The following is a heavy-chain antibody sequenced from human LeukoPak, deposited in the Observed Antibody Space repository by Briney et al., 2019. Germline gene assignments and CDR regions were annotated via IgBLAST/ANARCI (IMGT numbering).Heavy chain of an antibody. CDR3: AKDGGRGGETVVTPFGDY. J-gene: IGHJ4*02. D-gene: IGHD4-23*01. CDR2: ISGAGGYT. CDR1: GFTFDDYA. V-gene: IGHV3-43*02. Sequence: GGSLRLSCAASGFTFDDYAMHWVRQAPGKGLEWVSLISGAGGYTYYADSVKGRFTVSRDNSNNSLFLQMNSLRTEDTALYYCAKDGGRGGETVVTPFGDYWGQGTLVTVSS.